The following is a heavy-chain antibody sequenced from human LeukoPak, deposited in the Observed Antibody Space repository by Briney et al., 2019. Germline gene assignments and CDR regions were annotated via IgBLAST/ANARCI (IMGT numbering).Heavy chain of an antibody. V-gene: IGHV4-59*01. Sequence: SETLSLTCTVTGGSFTSYYWSWIRQPPGKGLGWIGHFYYPGSTSYNPYLKSRVAISVDTSRNQFSLKLTSVTAADTAVYYCARGQGGNYYLNYFDYWGQGALVAVSS. D-gene: IGHD1-26*01. CDR2: FYYPGST. CDR3: ARGQGGNYYLNYFDY. J-gene: IGHJ4*02. CDR1: GGSFTSYY.